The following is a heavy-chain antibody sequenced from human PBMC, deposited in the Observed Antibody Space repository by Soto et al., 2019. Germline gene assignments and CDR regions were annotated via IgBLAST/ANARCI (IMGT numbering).Heavy chain of an antibody. CDR3: ARVNEYGSGSYSYFDY. D-gene: IGHD3-10*01. Sequence: GESLKISCAASGFTFSSYWMSWVRQAPGKGLELVANIKQDGSEKYYVDSVKGRFTISRDNAKNSLYLQMNSLRAEDTAVYYCARVNEYGSGSYSYFDYWGQGTLVTVSS. CDR2: IKQDGSEK. V-gene: IGHV3-7*03. CDR1: GFTFSSYW. J-gene: IGHJ4*02.